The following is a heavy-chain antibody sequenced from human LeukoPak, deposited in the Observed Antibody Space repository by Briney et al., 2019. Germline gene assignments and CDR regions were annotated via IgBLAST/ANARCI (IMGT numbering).Heavy chain of an antibody. CDR1: GFTFNSYA. J-gene: IGHJ4*02. CDR2: ISSSSNVI. V-gene: IGHV3-48*01. D-gene: IGHD6-6*01. CDR3: ARDKGTSYLSSFDY. Sequence: HPGGSLRLSCAASGFTFNSYAFNWVRQAPGKGLEWVSYISSSSNVIHYTESVKGRFTISRDNAKNLVYLQLNGLRPEDTAVYYCARDKGTSYLSSFDYWGQGTLVTVSS.